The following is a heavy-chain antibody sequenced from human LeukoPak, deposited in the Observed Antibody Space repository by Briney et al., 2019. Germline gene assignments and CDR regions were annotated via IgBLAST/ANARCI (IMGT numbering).Heavy chain of an antibody. Sequence: GAPVKVSCKTSGYTFTGYYIQWVRQAPGQGLEWMGWINPNSGGASYVQKFQGRVTMTSDTSISTAYMELSSLRSDDTAVYYCARDSRNYYDSRGGGDEAFDIWGQGTMVTVSS. J-gene: IGHJ3*02. D-gene: IGHD3-22*01. CDR3: ARDSRNYYDSRGGGDEAFDI. CDR2: INPNSGGA. CDR1: GYTFTGYY. V-gene: IGHV1-2*02.